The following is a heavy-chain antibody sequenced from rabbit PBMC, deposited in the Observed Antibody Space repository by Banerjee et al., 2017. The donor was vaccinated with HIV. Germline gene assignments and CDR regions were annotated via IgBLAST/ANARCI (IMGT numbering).Heavy chain of an antibody. CDR2: IYSGSAST. CDR3: ARGGDHGDWTVKL. V-gene: IGHV1S40*01. Sequence: QSLEESGGDLVKPGASLTLTCTASGFSFSGVSWIYWVRQAPGKGLEWIGIIYSGSASTDYASWVNGRFTISNDNAQNTVDLQMNSLTAADTATYFCARGGDHGDWTVKLWGPGTLVT. CDR1: GFSFSGVSW. J-gene: IGHJ6*01. D-gene: IGHD2-1*01.